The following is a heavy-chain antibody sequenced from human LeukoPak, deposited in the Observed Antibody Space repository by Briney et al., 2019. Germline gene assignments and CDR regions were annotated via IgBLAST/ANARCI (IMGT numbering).Heavy chain of an antibody. D-gene: IGHD5-18*01. CDR3: ARPASGYSPALGLDY. CDR1: GYTFTSYG. CDR2: ISAYNGNT. Sequence: ASVKVSCKASGYTFTSYGISWARQAPGQGLEWMGWISAYNGNTNYAQKLQGRVTMTTDTSTSTAYMELRSLRSDDTAVYYCARPASGYSPALGLDYWGQGTLVTVSS. J-gene: IGHJ4*02. V-gene: IGHV1-18*04.